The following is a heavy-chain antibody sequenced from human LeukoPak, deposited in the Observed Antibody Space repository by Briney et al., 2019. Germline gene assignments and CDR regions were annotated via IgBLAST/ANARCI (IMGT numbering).Heavy chain of an antibody. Sequence: SETLSLTCTISRGSISTYYWSWIRQPPGEGLEWIGYISTSESTNYNPSLKSRITISVDTSKNQFSLNLSSVTAADTAVYYCARRRTTGTTGYFDYWGQGTLVTVSS. J-gene: IGHJ4*02. CDR3: ARRRTTGTTGYFDY. V-gene: IGHV4-4*09. D-gene: IGHD1-1*01. CDR1: RGSISTYY. CDR2: ISTSEST.